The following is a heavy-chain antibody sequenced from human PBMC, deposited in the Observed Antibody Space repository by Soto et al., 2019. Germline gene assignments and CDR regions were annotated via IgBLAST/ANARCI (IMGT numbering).Heavy chain of an antibody. CDR2: INHSGST. J-gene: IGHJ4*02. CDR3: ARGFIYYDTRGYYFDY. D-gene: IGHD3-22*01. CDR1: GGSFSGYY. Sequence: QVQLQQWGAGLLKPSETLSLTCAVYGGSFSGYYWSWIRQPPGKGLEWIGEINHSGSTNYNPSLKSRVTISVDTSKNQFSLKLSSVTAADTAVYYCARGFIYYDTRGYYFDYWGQGTLVTVSS. V-gene: IGHV4-34*01.